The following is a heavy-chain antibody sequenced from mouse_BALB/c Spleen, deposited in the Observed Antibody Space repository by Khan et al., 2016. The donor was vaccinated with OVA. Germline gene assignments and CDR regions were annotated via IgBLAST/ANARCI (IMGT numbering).Heavy chain of an antibody. CDR2: ILPGSGST. Sequence: VQLQQSGAELMKPGASVKISCKATGYTFSSYWIEWVKQRPGHGLEWIGEILPGSGSTNYNEKFKGKATFTADTSSNTAYMQLSSLNSEASAVCYWTRRGCDFLLDYWGQGTLVTVSA. CDR3: TRRGCDFLLDY. V-gene: IGHV1-9*01. J-gene: IGHJ3*01. D-gene: IGHD2-13*01. CDR1: GYTFSSYW.